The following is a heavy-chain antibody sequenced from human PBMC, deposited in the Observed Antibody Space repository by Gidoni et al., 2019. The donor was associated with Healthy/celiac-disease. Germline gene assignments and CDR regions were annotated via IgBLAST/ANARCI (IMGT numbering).Heavy chain of an antibody. CDR2: ISYDGSNK. D-gene: IGHD3-22*01. CDR3: AKGGGYYYDSSGYAFDI. Sequence: QVQLVESGGGVVQPGRSLRLSCAASGFPFSSYGMHWVRQAPGKGLEWVAVISYDGSNKYYADSVKGRFTISRDNSKNTLYLQMNSLRAEDTAVYYCAKGGGYYYDSSGYAFDIWGQGTMVTVSS. J-gene: IGHJ3*02. CDR1: GFPFSSYG. V-gene: IGHV3-30*18.